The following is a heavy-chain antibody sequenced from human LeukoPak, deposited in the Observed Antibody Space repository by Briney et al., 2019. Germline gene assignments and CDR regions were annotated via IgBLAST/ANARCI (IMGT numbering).Heavy chain of an antibody. CDR3: AREHCSSTSCYRGNSFDI. Sequence: GASVKVSCKASGYAFTSNGISWVRQAPGQGLEWMGWIGTYNGNTNYAQKLQGRVTLTTDTSTSTAYMELRSLRSDDTAVYYCAREHCSSTSCYRGNSFDIWGQGTMVTVSS. V-gene: IGHV1-18*01. J-gene: IGHJ3*02. CDR2: IGTYNGNT. D-gene: IGHD2-2*01. CDR1: GYAFTSNG.